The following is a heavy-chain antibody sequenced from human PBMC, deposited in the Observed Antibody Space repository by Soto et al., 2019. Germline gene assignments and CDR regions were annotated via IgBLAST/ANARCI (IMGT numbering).Heavy chain of an antibody. D-gene: IGHD3-3*01. J-gene: IGHJ4*02. CDR1: GFTFTTYW. CDR2: IYPDDSDT. CDR3: ARAFRSNYYAF. Sequence: PGESLKISCKGSGFTFTTYWIGWVRQVPGKGLEWMGVIYPDDSDTRYSPSFQGRVIISADKSNSTAYLQWSSLEASDTAVYYCARAFRSNYYAFWGQGTLVTVSS. V-gene: IGHV5-51*01.